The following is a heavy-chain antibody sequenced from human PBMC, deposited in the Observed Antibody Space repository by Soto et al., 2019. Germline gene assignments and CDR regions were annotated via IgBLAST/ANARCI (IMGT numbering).Heavy chain of an antibody. CDR1: GYNFAGYW. CDR3: ATGGVSTRTFDY. CDR2: IYPSDSDT. V-gene: IGHV5-51*01. D-gene: IGHD3-3*01. J-gene: IGHJ4*02. Sequence: GESLKISCKGSGYNFAGYWIAWVRQMPGKGLELMGIIYPSDSDTRYRPSFQGQVTISADKSISSAYLQWSSLRASDTAMYYCATGGVSTRTFDYWGQGTPVTVSS.